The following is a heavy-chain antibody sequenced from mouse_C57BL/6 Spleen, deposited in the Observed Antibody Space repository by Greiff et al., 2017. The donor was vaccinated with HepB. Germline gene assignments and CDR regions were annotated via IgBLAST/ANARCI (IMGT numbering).Heavy chain of an antibody. D-gene: IGHD2-1*01. CDR2: FYPGSGSI. CDR1: GYTFTEYT. V-gene: IGHV1-62-2*01. J-gene: IGHJ4*01. CDR3: AGHEENYGNYHYAMDY. Sequence: VQLQQSGAELVKPGASVKLSCKASGYTFTEYTIHWVKQRSGQGLEWIGWFYPGSGSIKYNEKFKDKATLTADKSSSTVYMELSRLTSEDSAVYFCAGHEENYGNYHYAMDYWGQGTSVTVSS.